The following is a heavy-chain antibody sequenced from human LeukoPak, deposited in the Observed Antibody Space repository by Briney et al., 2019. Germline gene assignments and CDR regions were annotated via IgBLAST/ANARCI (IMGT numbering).Heavy chain of an antibody. V-gene: IGHV1-69*01. J-gene: IGHJ4*02. D-gene: IGHD3-22*01. Sequence: GSSVKVSCKASGGTFSKYTISWVRQRPGQGLEWMGGITPLFGTANYAQKFQGRVTITADESASTAYMELSSLRSEDTAVYYCARDYYDSSYWVGYWGQGTLVTVSS. CDR3: ARDYYDSSYWVGY. CDR1: GGTFSKYT. CDR2: ITPLFGTA.